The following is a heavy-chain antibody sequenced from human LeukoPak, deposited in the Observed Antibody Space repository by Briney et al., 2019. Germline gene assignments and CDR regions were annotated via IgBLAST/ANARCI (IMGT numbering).Heavy chain of an antibody. V-gene: IGHV1-69*06. CDR3: ATAPPNDNVGSYDY. J-gene: IGHJ4*02. D-gene: IGHD3-22*01. CDR1: GGTFSSYA. CDR2: IIPIFGTA. Sequence: SVKVSCKASGGTFSSYAISWVRQAPGQGLEWMGGIIPIFGTANYAQKLQGRVTITADKSTSTAYMELSSLRSEDTAMYYCATAPPNDNVGSYDYWGQGTLVTVSS.